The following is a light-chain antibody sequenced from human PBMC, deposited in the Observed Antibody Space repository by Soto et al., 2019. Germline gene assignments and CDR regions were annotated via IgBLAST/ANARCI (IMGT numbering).Light chain of an antibody. CDR3: AAWDDTLNGPV. V-gene: IGLV1-44*01. Sequence: QSVLTQPPSASGTPGQRVTISCSGSSSNIGSDTVNWFQQLPGTAPKLLIYSKNQRPSGVPDRFSGSKSGTSASLAISGLQSEDEADYYCAAWDDTLNGPVFGGGTKLTV. J-gene: IGLJ2*01. CDR1: SSNIGSDT. CDR2: SKN.